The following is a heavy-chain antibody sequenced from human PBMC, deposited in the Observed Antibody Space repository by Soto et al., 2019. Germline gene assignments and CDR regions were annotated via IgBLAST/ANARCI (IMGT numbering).Heavy chain of an antibody. CDR1: GGSISSGDYY. V-gene: IGHV4-30-4*01. CDR3: ARAQHFWSGLFDY. J-gene: IGHJ4*02. D-gene: IGHD3-3*02. CDR2: IYYSGST. Sequence: LSLTCTVSGGSISSGDYYWSWIRQPPGKGLEWIGYIYYSGSTYYNPSLKSRVTISVDTSKNQFSLKLSSVTAADTAVYYCARAQHFWSGLFDYWGQGTLVTVSS.